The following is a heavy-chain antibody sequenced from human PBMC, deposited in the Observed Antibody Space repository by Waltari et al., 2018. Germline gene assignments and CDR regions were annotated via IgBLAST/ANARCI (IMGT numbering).Heavy chain of an antibody. CDR1: GFTFSSYW. Sequence: EVQLVESGGGLVQPGGSLRLSCAASGFTFSSYWMSWVRQAPGKGLEWVANIKQDGSGKYYVDSVKGRFTISRDNAKNSLYLQMNSLRAEDTAVYYCARVADWYPPDWYFDYWGQGTLVTVSS. V-gene: IGHV3-7*01. D-gene: IGHD3-9*01. CDR3: ARVADWYPPDWYFDY. J-gene: IGHJ4*02. CDR2: IKQDGSGK.